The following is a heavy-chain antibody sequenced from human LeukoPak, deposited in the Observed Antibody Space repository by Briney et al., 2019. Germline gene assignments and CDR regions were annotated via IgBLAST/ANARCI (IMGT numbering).Heavy chain of an antibody. CDR3: ARARVGRTHGRAFDI. Sequence: ASVTVSCKASGYTFTSYGISWVRQAPGQGLEWMGWISAYNGNTNYAQKLQGRVTMTTDTSTSTAYMELRSLRSDDTAVYYCARARVGRTHGRAFDIWGQGTMVTVSS. CDR1: GYTFTSYG. CDR2: ISAYNGNT. V-gene: IGHV1-18*01. D-gene: IGHD2-2*01. J-gene: IGHJ3*02.